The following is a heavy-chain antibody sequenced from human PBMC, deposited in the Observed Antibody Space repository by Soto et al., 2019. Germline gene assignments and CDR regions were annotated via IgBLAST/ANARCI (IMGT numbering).Heavy chain of an antibody. CDR3: AKDTCLVAATGSRVEA. V-gene: IGHV3-9*01. CDR1: GVTFDDYA. D-gene: IGHD1-26*01. Sequence: EVQLMESGGGLVQPGRSLRLSCVVSGVTFDDYAMHWVRQAPGKGLEWVASISWHSGSIGYADSVKGRFTISSDNARNSLHLQMSSLRVEDTAFDYCAKDTCLVAATGSRVEAWGQGTVVSVSS. J-gene: IGHJ5*02. CDR2: ISWHSGSI.